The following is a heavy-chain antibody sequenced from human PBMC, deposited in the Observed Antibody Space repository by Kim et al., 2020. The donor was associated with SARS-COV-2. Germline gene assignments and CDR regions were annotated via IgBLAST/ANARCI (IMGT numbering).Heavy chain of an antibody. CDR1: GFTFSSYW. CDR3: ARDRDSSSWTGWDDFDY. CDR2: IKQDGSEK. D-gene: IGHD6-13*01. Sequence: GGSLRLSCAASGFTFSSYWMSWVRQAPGKGLEWVANIKQDGSEKYYVDSVKGRFTISRDNAKNSLYLQMNSLRAEDTAVYYCARDRDSSSWTGWDDFDYWGQGTLVTVSS. V-gene: IGHV3-7*03. J-gene: IGHJ4*02.